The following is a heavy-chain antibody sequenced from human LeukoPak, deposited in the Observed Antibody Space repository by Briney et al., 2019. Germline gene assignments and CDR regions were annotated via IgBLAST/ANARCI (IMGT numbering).Heavy chain of an antibody. J-gene: IGHJ6*02. Sequence: GGSLRLSCAASGFTFSSYAMSWVRQAPGKGLEWVSAISGSGGSTYYADSVKGRFTISRDNSKNTLYPQMNSLRAEDTAVYYCAKARGSYSSLDVWGQGTTVTVSS. CDR1: GFTFSSYA. V-gene: IGHV3-23*01. CDR3: AKARGSYSSLDV. CDR2: ISGSGGST. D-gene: IGHD1-26*01.